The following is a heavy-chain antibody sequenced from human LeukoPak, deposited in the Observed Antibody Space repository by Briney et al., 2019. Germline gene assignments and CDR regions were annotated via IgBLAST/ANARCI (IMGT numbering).Heavy chain of an antibody. CDR2: IRSSGSTI. Sequence: GGSLRLSCAASGFTFSSYEMNWVRQAPGKGLEWVSYIRSSGSTIYYADSVKGRFTISRDNAKNSLYLQLNSLRAEDTAVYYCARRAWDAFDIWGQGTMVTVSS. CDR3: ARRAWDAFDI. J-gene: IGHJ3*02. V-gene: IGHV3-48*03. CDR1: GFTFSSYE.